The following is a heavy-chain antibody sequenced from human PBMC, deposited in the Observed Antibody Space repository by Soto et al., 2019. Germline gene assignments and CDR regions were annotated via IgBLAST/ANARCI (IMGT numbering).Heavy chain of an antibody. CDR3: ARVQGDYVALGWFDP. V-gene: IGHV1-18*01. CDR2: SSAYNGNT. J-gene: IGHJ5*02. Sequence: ASVKVSCKASGYTFTSYGISWVRQAPGQGLEWMGWSSAYNGNTNYAQKLQGRVTMTTDTFTSTAYMELRSLRSDDTAVYYCARVQGDYVALGWFDPWAQGTLVTVSS. D-gene: IGHD4-17*01. CDR1: GYTFTSYG.